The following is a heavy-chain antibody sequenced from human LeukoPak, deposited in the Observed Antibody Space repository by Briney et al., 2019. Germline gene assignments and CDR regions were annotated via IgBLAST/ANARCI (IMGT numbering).Heavy chain of an antibody. CDR3: ARDMSPPGVLVTADYGRDV. J-gene: IGHJ6*02. D-gene: IGHD2-21*02. V-gene: IGHV1-69*04. CDR2: IIPLVEEV. Sequence: TLKVSCKLSGSNFDRYAVSWVRQAPGQGLEWMGRIIPLVEEVMYSHKFQDRITLSADRFTSEAYMEVRRLRPEDTAVYFCARDMSPPGVLVTADYGRDVGGQGTTVTVSS. CDR1: GSNFDRYA.